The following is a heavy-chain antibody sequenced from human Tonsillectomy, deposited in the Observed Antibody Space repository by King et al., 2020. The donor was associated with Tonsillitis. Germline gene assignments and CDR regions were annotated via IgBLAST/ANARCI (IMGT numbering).Heavy chain of an antibody. V-gene: IGHV3-23*04. CDR1: GFTFSSYA. Sequence: VQLVESGGGLVQPGGSLRLSCAASGFTFSSYAMSWVRQVPGKGLEWVSAISSSGGSTYYADSVKGRFTISGDNSKNTLYLQMNSLRAEDTAVYYCAKVSWIQLWLSYFDYWGQGTLVTVSS. CDR2: ISSSGGST. J-gene: IGHJ4*02. D-gene: IGHD5-18*01. CDR3: AKVSWIQLWLSYFDY.